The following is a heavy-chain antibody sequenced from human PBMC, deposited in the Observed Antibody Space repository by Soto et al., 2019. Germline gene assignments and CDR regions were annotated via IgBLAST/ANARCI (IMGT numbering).Heavy chain of an antibody. CDR3: AKALGVTTIRLGESPLDY. V-gene: IGHV3-30*18. CDR1: GFTFSSYG. CDR2: ISYDGSNK. Sequence: QVQLVESGGGVVQPGRSLRLSCEASGFTFSSYGMHWVRQAPGKGLEWVAVISYDGSNKYYADSVKGRFTISRDNSKNTLYLQMNSLRAEDTAVYYCAKALGVTTIRLGESPLDYWGQGTLVTVSS. J-gene: IGHJ4*02. D-gene: IGHD3-16*01.